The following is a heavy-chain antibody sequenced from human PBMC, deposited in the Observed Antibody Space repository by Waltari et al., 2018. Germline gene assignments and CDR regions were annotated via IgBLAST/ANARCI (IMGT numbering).Heavy chain of an antibody. CDR3: ARDHYDSSGYYFHYGMDV. CDR2: INPNSGGK. Sequence: QVQLVQSGAEVKKPGASVKVSCKASGYTFTGYYMHWVRQAPGQGLEWMGRINPNSGGKNEAQKLQGRVTMTRDTSISTAYMELSRLRSDDTAVYYCARDHYDSSGYYFHYGMDVWGQGTTVTVSS. V-gene: IGHV1-2*06. J-gene: IGHJ6*02. D-gene: IGHD3-22*01. CDR1: GYTFTGYY.